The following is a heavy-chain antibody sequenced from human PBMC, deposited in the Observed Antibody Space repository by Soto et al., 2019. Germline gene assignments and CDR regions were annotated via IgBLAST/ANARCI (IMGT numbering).Heavy chain of an antibody. Sequence: PGGSLRLSCVASGFTFNAYWMTWVRQAPGKGLEWVANIKQDGSQKNYVDSVKGRFTISRDNAKNSLYLQMNSLRAEDSAVYYCAKDSLEVATDSPDAFDIGWQGIMVIV. V-gene: IGHV3-7*05. CDR2: IKQDGSQK. CDR3: AKDSLEVATDSPDAFDI. D-gene: IGHD2-15*01. J-gene: IGHJ3*02. CDR1: GFTFNAYW.